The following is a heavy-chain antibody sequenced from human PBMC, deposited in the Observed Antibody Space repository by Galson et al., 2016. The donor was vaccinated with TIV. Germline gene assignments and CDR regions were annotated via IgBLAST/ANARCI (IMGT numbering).Heavy chain of an antibody. CDR1: GFTFSSLS. CDR3: ARDHPQGWGFDC. V-gene: IGHV3-21*01. J-gene: IGHJ4*02. CDR2: ISNTGSFK. Sequence: SLRLSCAASGFTFSSLSMHWVRQAPGKGLEWVSSISNTGSFKHYPDSLKGQFTISRDNAKNSVFLQMNSLSAEDTAVYYCARDHPQGWGFDCWGQGTLVTVSS. D-gene: IGHD3-16*01.